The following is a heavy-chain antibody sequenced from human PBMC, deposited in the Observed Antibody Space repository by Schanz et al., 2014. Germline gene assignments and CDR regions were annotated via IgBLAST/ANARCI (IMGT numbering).Heavy chain of an antibody. CDR2: IGNGGVTI. J-gene: IGHJ4*02. CDR3: AKKVPAYNPFDS. Sequence: VQLVESGGGLVQPGGSLRLSCTASGFPFSDYFMAWIRQPPGRGLEWVSYIGNGGVTIYYAESVKGRFTISRDNSKNTLYLQMDSLRAEDTAVYFCAKKVPAYNPFDSWGQGTLVTVAS. V-gene: IGHV3-11*01. D-gene: IGHD1-1*01. CDR1: GFPFSDYF.